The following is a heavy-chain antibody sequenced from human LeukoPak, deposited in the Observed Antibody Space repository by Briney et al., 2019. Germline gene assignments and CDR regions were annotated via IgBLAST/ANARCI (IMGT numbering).Heavy chain of an antibody. CDR1: GGSISSYY. CDR2: IHYSGST. Sequence: SETLSLTSTDSGGSISSYYWSWIRQPPGKGLEWIGYIHYSGSTNYNPSLKSRVTISVDTSKNQFSLKLSSVTAADTAVYYCARLLRDTAMVPFDYWGQGTLVTVSS. CDR3: ARLLRDTAMVPFDY. J-gene: IGHJ4*02. D-gene: IGHD5-18*01. V-gene: IGHV4-59*01.